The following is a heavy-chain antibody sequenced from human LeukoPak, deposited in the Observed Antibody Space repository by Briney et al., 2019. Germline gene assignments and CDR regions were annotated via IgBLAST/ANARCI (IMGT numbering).Heavy chain of an antibody. D-gene: IGHD3-22*01. CDR1: GFTFSSYG. J-gene: IGHJ4*02. CDR2: IGYDGSNK. V-gene: IGHV3-30*02. CDR3: AKGAVTYYYDSSGYYPFDY. Sequence: GGSLRLSCAASGFTFSSYGMHWVRQAPGKGLEGVAFIGYDGSNKYYADSVTGRFTISRDNSKNTLYLKMNSLRAEDTAVYYCAKGAVTYYYDSSGYYPFDYWGQGTLVTVSS.